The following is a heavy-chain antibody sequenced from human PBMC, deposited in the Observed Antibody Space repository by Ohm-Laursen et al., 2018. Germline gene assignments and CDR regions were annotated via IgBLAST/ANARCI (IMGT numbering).Heavy chain of an antibody. CDR3: ARTTQYGEFIPWYFDL. V-gene: IGHV3-23*01. CDR2: VSGTGDNT. D-gene: IGHD4-17*01. CDR1: GFTFSSYA. J-gene: IGHJ2*01. Sequence: GSLRLSCAASGFTFSSYAMSWVRQAPGKGLEWVSAVSGTGDNTYYADSVKGRFTISRDNSKNTLYLQMNSLRVEDTALYYCARTTQYGEFIPWYFDLWGRGTLVTVSS.